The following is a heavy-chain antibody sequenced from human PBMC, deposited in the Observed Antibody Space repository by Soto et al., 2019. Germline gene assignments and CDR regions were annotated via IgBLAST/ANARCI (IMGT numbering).Heavy chain of an antibody. D-gene: IGHD2-15*01. J-gene: IGHJ4*02. CDR3: AADLRYCSGDSCDYY. CDR2: IVVGTNNT. Sequence: SVKVSCKASGYTFTSYAMHWVRQAPGQRLEWIGWIVVGTNNTHYAQNLQERVTITRDMSTSSVYMELSSLRPEDTAVYYCAADLRYCSGDSCDYYWGQGTQVTVSS. V-gene: IGHV1-58*02. CDR1: GYTFTSYA.